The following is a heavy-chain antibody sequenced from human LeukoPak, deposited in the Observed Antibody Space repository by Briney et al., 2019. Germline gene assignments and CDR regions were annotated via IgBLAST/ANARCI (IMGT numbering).Heavy chain of an antibody. V-gene: IGHV1-46*01. CDR3: ARDHGSAYYRAPRH. D-gene: IGHD3-10*01. Sequence: GASVKVSCKASGYIFTNHYMHWVRQAPGQGLEWMGTINPSGGSTTYAQKFQGRVTMTRDTSTSTAYMELSSLRSEDTAVYYCARDHGSAYYRAPRHWGQGTLVTVSS. J-gene: IGHJ4*02. CDR2: INPSGGST. CDR1: GYIFTNHY.